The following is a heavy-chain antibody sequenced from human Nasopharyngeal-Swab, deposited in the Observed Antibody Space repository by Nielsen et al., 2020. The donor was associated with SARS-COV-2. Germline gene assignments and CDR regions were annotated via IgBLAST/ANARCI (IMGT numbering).Heavy chain of an antibody. D-gene: IGHD3-22*01. CDR3: ARENYYDSSGYHPYYYYGMDV. V-gene: IGHV1-69*13. CDR2: IIPFFDTA. CDR1: GGTFTNYA. J-gene: IGHJ6*02. Sequence: SVKVSCKSSGGTFTNYAFSWVRQAPGQGLEWMGGIIPFFDTANYAQNFQGRVTITADQSTSTAYMELSSLRSEDTAVYYCARENYYDSSGYHPYYYYGMDVWGQVTTVTVSS.